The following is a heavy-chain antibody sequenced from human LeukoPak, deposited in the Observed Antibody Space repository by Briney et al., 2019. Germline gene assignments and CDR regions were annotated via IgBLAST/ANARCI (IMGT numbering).Heavy chain of an antibody. J-gene: IGHJ4*02. CDR3: ARDFGVGRGDY. CDR2: INPNSGGT. CDR1: GYTFTGYY. D-gene: IGHD3-3*01. Sequence: ASVKASCKASGYTFTGYYMHWVRQAPGQGLEWMGWINPNSGGTNYAQKFQGRVTMTRDTSISTAYMELSRLRSDDTASYYCARDFGVGRGDYWGQGTLVIVSS. V-gene: IGHV1-2*02.